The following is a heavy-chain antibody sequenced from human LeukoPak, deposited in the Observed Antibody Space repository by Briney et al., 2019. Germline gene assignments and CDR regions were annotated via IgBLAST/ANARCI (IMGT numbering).Heavy chain of an antibody. CDR3: AKAPTGSNYVSFDY. D-gene: IGHD4-11*01. Sequence: GGTLRLSCAASGFTFSSDAMSGVRQAPRKGREWGSAIIGSGGSTYYADSGKGRFTISRDNSKNTLYLQMNSLRAEDTAVYYCAKAPTGSNYVSFDYWGQGTLVTVCS. V-gene: IGHV3-23*01. CDR2: IIGSGGST. CDR1: GFTFSSDA. J-gene: IGHJ4*02.